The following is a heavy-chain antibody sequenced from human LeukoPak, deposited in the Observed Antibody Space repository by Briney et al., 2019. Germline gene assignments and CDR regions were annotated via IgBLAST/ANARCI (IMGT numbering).Heavy chain of an antibody. V-gene: IGHV1-18*01. J-gene: IGHJ4*02. D-gene: IGHD6-13*01. CDR3: AKNRGRWQLVPTATDY. CDR1: GYTFTSYG. Sequence: ASVKVSCKASGYTFTSYGISWVRQAPGQGLEWMGWISAYNGNTNYAQKLQGRVTMTTDTSTSTAYMELRSLRSDDTAVYYCAKNRGRWQLVPTATDYWGQGTLVTVSS. CDR2: ISAYNGNT.